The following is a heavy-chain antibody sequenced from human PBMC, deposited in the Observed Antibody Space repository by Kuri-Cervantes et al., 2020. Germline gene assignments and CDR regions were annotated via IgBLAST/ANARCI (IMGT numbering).Heavy chain of an antibody. V-gene: IGHV4-34*01. CDR2: IYHSGST. CDR1: GGSFSGYY. D-gene: IGHD3-22*01. CDR3: ARHHSSGYSSDDAFDI. Sequence: SQTLSLTCAVYGGSFSGYYWSWIRQPPGEGLEWIGYIYHSGSTYYNPSLKSRVTISVDTSKNQFSLKLSSVTAADTAVYYCARHHSSGYSSDDAFDIWGQGTMVTVSS. J-gene: IGHJ3*02.